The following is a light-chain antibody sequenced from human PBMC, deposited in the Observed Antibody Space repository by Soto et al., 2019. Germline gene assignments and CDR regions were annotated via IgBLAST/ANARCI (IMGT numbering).Light chain of an antibody. V-gene: IGLV2-23*02. CDR2: EVS. CDR1: SSDVGTYNL. J-gene: IGLJ1*01. CDR3: RSHAGGSTYV. Sequence: QSVLTQPASVSGSPGQSITISCTGSSSDVGTYNLVSWYQQHPGKPPKLMIYEVSKRASGVSNRFSGSKSGNTASLTISGLQAEDEANYYCRSHAGGSTYVFGIGTKVTVL.